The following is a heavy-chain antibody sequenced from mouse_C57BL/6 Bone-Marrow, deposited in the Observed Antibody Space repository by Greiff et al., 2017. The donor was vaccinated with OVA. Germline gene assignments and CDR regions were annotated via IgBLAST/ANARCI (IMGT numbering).Heavy chain of an antibody. Sequence: VKLKQPGAELVRPGSSVKLSCKASGYTFTSYWMHWVKQRPIQGLEWIGNIDPSDSETHYNQKFKDKATLTVDKSSSTAYMQLSSLTSEDSAVYYCARLGDSSGPWFAYWGQGTLVTVSA. CDR2: IDPSDSET. CDR1: GYTFTSYW. V-gene: IGHV1-52*01. D-gene: IGHD3-2*02. J-gene: IGHJ3*01. CDR3: ARLGDSSGPWFAY.